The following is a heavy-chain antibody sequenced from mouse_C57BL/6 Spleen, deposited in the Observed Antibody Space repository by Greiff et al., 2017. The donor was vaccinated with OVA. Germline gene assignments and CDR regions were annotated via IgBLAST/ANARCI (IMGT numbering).Heavy chain of an antibody. CDR2: IDPSDSYT. J-gene: IGHJ2*01. V-gene: IGHV1-69*01. CDR3: ARRGVTGRDNYFDY. D-gene: IGHD4-1*01. CDR1: GYTFTSYW. Sequence: QVQLQQPGAELVMPGASVKLSCKASGYTFTSYWMHWVKQRPGQGLEWIGEIDPSDSYTNYNQKFKGKSTLTVDKSSSTAYMQLSSLTSEDSAVYYCARRGVTGRDNYFDYWGQGTTLTVSS.